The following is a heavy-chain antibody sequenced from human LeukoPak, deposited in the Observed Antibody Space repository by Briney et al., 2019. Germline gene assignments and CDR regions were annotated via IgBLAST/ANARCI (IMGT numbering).Heavy chain of an antibody. CDR3: VKLRGNNYEN. CDR2: ISGSGRST. J-gene: IGHJ4*02. D-gene: IGHD5-18*01. CDR1: GFTFSSYA. V-gene: IGHV3-23*01. Sequence: GGSLRLSCAASGFTFSSYAMSWVRQAPGKGPEWVSAISGSGRSTYNADSVKGRFTISRDNSKNTLYLQMNSLRVEDTAIYYCVKLRGNNYENWGQGILVTVSS.